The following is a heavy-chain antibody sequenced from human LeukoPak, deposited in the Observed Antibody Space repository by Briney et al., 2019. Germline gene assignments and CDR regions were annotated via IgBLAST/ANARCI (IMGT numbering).Heavy chain of an antibody. CDR1: GFTFSSHT. CDR2: ISSTSTSI. J-gene: IGHJ3*01. CDR3: ARGFRAFDF. V-gene: IGHV3-21*01. Sequence: PGGSLRLSCAASGFTFSSHTMNWVRQGPGKGLEWVSSISSTSTSIYHADSVKGRFTISRDNTKNSLYLQMNSLRAEDTAVYYCARGFRAFDFWAQGTVVTVSS.